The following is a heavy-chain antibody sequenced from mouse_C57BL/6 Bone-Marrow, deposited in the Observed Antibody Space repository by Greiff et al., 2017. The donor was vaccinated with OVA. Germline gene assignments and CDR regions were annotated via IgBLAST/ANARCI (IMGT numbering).Heavy chain of an antibody. CDR3: ARVPTGYIDY. Sequence: EVKLVESGGGLVKPGGSLKLSCAASGFTFSSYAMSWVRQTPETRLEWVATISDGGSYTYYPDNVKGRFTISRDNAKNNLYLQMSHLKSEDTAMYYCARVPTGYIDYWGQGTTLTVSS. CDR1: GFTFSSYA. D-gene: IGHD4-1*02. V-gene: IGHV5-4*03. J-gene: IGHJ2*01. CDR2: ISDGGSYT.